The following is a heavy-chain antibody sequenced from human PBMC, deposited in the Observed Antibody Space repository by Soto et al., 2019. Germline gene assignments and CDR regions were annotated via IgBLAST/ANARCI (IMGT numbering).Heavy chain of an antibody. V-gene: IGHV3-30*18. D-gene: IGHD6-19*01. Sequence: QVQLVESGGGVVQPGRSLRLSCAASGFTFSSYGMHWVRQAPGKGLEWVAGISYDGSNKYYADSVKGRFTISRDNSKNTLYLQMNSLRAEDTAVYYCAKDQAQSHMWLVHYYYVMDVWGQGTTVTVSS. CDR2: ISYDGSNK. CDR3: AKDQAQSHMWLVHYYYVMDV. J-gene: IGHJ6*02. CDR1: GFTFSSYG.